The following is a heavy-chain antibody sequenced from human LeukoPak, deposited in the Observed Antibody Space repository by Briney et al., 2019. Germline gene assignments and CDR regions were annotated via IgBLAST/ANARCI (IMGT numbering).Heavy chain of an antibody. CDR2: IRCYNGNT. J-gene: IGHJ4*02. V-gene: IGHV1-18*01. CDR3: ARNDIGYYDKAAFPYYLDY. D-gene: IGHD3-22*01. CDR1: GYTFTYYG. Sequence: ASVRVSCKASGYTFTYYGMNWVRQAPGQGLEWVGVIRCYNGNTKYAENVQGRVSMSIDTSKNTPYMEMNSLRAEDTAVYYCARNDIGYYDKAAFPYYLDYWGQGTLVTVSS.